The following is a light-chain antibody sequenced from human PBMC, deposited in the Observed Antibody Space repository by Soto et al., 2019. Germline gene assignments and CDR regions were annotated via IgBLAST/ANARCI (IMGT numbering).Light chain of an antibody. Sequence: DIQMTQSPSTLSASVGDRVTITCRASQSISSWLAWYQQKPGKAPKLLIYKASSLESGVPSRFIGSGSGTEFTLTISSLQPDDFATYYCQQYHSYSHTFGQGTKLEIK. CDR2: KAS. CDR1: QSISSW. CDR3: QQYHSYSHT. J-gene: IGKJ2*01. V-gene: IGKV1-5*03.